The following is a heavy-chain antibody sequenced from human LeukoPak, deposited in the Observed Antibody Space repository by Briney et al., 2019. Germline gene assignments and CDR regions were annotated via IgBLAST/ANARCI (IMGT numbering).Heavy chain of an antibody. Sequence: GASVKVSCKASGYTFTSYDINWVRQATGQGLEWMGWMNPNSGNTGYAQKFQGRVTMTRNTSISTAYMELSSLRSGDTAVYYCARGQHCSGGSCYGYYFDYWGQGTLVTVSS. V-gene: IGHV1-8*01. J-gene: IGHJ4*02. CDR3: ARGQHCSGGSCYGYYFDY. CDR2: MNPNSGNT. CDR1: GYTFTSYD. D-gene: IGHD2-15*01.